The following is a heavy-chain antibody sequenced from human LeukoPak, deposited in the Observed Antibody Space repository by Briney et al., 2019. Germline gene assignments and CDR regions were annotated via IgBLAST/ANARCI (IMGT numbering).Heavy chain of an antibody. CDR3: ARGLLWFGELWDY. J-gene: IGHJ4*02. Sequence: SETLSLTCTVSGGSITSGGYYWNWIRQPPGKGLEWIGYIYQSGSTHYNPSLKSRVTISVDRSKNQFSLKLSSVTAADTAVYYCARGLLWFGELWDYWGQGTLVTVSS. V-gene: IGHV4-30-2*01. D-gene: IGHD3-10*01. CDR1: GGSITSGGYY. CDR2: IYQSGST.